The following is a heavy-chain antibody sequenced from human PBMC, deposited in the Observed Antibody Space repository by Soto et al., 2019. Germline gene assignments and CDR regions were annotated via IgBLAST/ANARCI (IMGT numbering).Heavy chain of an antibody. Sequence: QVQLVQSGAEVKKPGSSVKVSCKASGGTFSSYTISWVRQAPGQGLEWMGRIIPILGIANYAQKFQGRVTITADKSTSTASMELSSLRSEDTAVYYCATLGEYSSGWCDIDYWGQGTLVTVSS. D-gene: IGHD6-19*01. CDR3: ATLGEYSSGWCDIDY. V-gene: IGHV1-69*02. CDR1: GGTFSSYT. J-gene: IGHJ4*02. CDR2: IIPILGIA.